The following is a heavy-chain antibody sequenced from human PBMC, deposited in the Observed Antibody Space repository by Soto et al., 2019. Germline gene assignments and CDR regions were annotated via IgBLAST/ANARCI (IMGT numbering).Heavy chain of an antibody. CDR1: GFTFSSYA. CDR2: ISYDGSNK. CDR3: ARDRGSTVVTLEALGY. V-gene: IGHV3-30-3*01. J-gene: IGHJ4*02. D-gene: IGHD2-21*02. Sequence: QVQLVESGGGVVQPGRSLRLSCAASGFTFSSYAMHWVRQAPGKGLEWVAVISYDGSNKYYADSVKGRFTISRDNSKNXLYLQMNSLRAEDTAVYYCARDRGSTVVTLEALGYWGQGTLVTVSS.